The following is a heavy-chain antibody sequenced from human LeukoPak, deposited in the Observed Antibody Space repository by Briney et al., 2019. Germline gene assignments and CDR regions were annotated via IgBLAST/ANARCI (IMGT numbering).Heavy chain of an antibody. D-gene: IGHD6-13*01. J-gene: IGHJ3*02. CDR2: IYYSGST. Sequence: KSSETLSLTCTVSGGSISSYYWSWIRQPPGKGLEWIGYIYYSGSTNYNPSLKSRVTISVDTSKNQFSLKLSSVTAADTAVYYCARHSSSSSWYGQYAFDIWGQGTMVTVSS. CDR1: GGSISSYY. CDR3: ARHSSSSSWYGQYAFDI. V-gene: IGHV4-59*08.